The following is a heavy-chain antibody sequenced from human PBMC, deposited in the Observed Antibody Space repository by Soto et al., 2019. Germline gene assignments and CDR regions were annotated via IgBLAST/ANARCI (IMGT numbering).Heavy chain of an antibody. CDR3: ARDLQAGTDNVNWFAP. D-gene: IGHD1-1*01. J-gene: IGHJ5*02. Sequence: QVQLVESGGGVVQPGRSLRLSCAASGFSISRSAMHWVRQAPGKGLEWVAVIAYDGSNRLYSDSAKGRFTISRDNSKNTVYLQMSSLRGEDTAVYYCARDLQAGTDNVNWFAPWGQGTLVTVSS. CDR1: GFSISRSA. CDR2: IAYDGSNR. V-gene: IGHV3-30*04.